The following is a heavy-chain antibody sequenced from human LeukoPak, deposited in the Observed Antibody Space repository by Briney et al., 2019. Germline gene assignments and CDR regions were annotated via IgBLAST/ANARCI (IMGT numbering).Heavy chain of an antibody. D-gene: IGHD3-10*01. CDR2: ISYDGSNK. Sequence: GGSLRLSCAASGFTFSSYGMHWVRQAPGKGLEWVAVISYDGSNKYYADSVKGRFTISGDNSKNTLYLQMNSLRAEDTAVYYCAKDPYYGSGSYYFFDYWGQGTLVTVSS. V-gene: IGHV3-30*18. J-gene: IGHJ4*02. CDR3: AKDPYYGSGSYYFFDY. CDR1: GFTFSSYG.